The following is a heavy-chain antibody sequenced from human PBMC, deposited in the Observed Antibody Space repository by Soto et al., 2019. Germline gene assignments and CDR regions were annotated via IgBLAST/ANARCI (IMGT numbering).Heavy chain of an antibody. CDR3: ARKQLDDNWFDP. Sequence: ASVKVSCKASGYTFTGYYMHWVRQAPGQGLEWMGWINPNSGGTNYAQKFQGWVTMTRDTSISTAYMELSRLRSDDTAVYYCARKQLDDNWFDPWGQETLVTVSS. D-gene: IGHD6-13*01. CDR2: INPNSGGT. CDR1: GYTFTGYY. J-gene: IGHJ5*02. V-gene: IGHV1-2*04.